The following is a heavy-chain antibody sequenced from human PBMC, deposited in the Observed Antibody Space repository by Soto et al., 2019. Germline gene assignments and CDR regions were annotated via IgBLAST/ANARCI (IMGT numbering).Heavy chain of an antibody. Sequence: EVQLVESEGGLVQPGGSLRLSCEASGFIFTTSDMSWVRQAPGKGLEWISSITITGDTTHYADSVKGRFTISRDNSSNTVYLQMNSLGVPDPALYYGAKGGGGDHGYWGQGTLVAVSS. CDR1: GFIFTTSD. V-gene: IGHV3-23*04. CDR3: AKGGGGDHGY. J-gene: IGHJ4*02. CDR2: ITITGDTT. D-gene: IGHD2-21*02.